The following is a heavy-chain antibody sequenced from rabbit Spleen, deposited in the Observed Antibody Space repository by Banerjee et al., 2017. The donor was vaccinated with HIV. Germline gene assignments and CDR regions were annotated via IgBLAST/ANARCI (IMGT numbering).Heavy chain of an antibody. CDR2: INIVTGKS. D-gene: IGHD1-1*01. V-gene: IGHV1S45*01. CDR1: GFSFSDRDV. J-gene: IGHJ4*01. Sequence: QDQLEESGGGLVKPEGSLTLTCKASGFSFSDRDVMCWVRQAPGKGLEWIACINIVTGKSVYASWAKGRFTMSRTSSTTVTLQMTSLTAADTATYFCARDLVAIIGWNFNLWGPGTLVTVS. CDR3: ARDLVAIIGWNFNL.